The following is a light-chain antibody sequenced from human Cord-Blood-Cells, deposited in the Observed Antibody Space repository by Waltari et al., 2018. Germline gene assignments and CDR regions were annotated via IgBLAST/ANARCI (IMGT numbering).Light chain of an antibody. CDR1: SSDVAGYNY. CDR2: EVS. Sequence: QSALTQPPSAPGSPGQSVTISCTGTSSDVAGYNYVSWYQQHPGQAPKLMIYEVSKRPSGVPDRFSGSKSGNTASLTVSGLQAEDEADYYCSSYAGSNNYVFGTGTKVTVL. CDR3: SSYAGSNNYV. J-gene: IGLJ1*01. V-gene: IGLV2-8*01.